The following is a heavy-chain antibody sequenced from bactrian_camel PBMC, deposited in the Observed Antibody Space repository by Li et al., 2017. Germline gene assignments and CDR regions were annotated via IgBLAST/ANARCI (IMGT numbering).Heavy chain of an antibody. J-gene: IGHJ4*01. CDR2: IERDGTT. Sequence: QVQLVESGGGSVQAGGSLQLSRKINRFTFGGRIMGWRRQAPGSGCELVSTIERDGTTYYADSVKGRFTISQDSARNTVYLQMNNLQPEDTATYYCAEGRGSRGEHCYSLNYWGQGTQVTVS. D-gene: IGHD6*01. V-gene: IGHV3S9*01. CDR1: RFTFGGRI. CDR3: AEGRGSRGEHCYSLNY.